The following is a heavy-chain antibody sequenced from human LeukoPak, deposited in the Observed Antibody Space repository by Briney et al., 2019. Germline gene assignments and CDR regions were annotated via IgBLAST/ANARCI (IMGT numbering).Heavy chain of an antibody. CDR1: GGSISSYY. J-gene: IGHJ4*02. CDR2: IYYSGST. CDR3: ARHSWYYYDSSGLYYFDY. D-gene: IGHD3-22*01. V-gene: IGHV4-59*08. Sequence: SETLSLTCNVSGGSISSYYWSWIRQPPGKGLEWIGYIYYSGSTNYNPSLKSRVTISVDTSKNQFSLKLSSVTAADTAVYYCARHSWYYYDSSGLYYFDYWGQGTLVTVSS.